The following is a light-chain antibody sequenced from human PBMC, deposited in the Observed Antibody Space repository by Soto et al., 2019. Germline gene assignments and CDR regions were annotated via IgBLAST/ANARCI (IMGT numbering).Light chain of an antibody. J-gene: IGKJ1*01. CDR1: QSLVHRDGNTY. CDR2: RVS. V-gene: IGKV2-24*01. CDR3: MQATQSPWT. Sequence: DIVMNQTPLTSPVTLGQPASISCRSSQSLVHRDGNTYFSWFQQRPGQPPRLLFYRVSDRFSGVTDSFSGSGAGIDFTLAINRVGAEDVGVDYCMQATQSPWTFGQGNKVESK.